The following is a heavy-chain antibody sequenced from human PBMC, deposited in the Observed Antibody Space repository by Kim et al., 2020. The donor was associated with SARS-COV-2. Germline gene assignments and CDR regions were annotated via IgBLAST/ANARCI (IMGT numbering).Heavy chain of an antibody. CDR2: IIPIFGTA. Sequence: SVKVSCKASGGTFSSYAISWVRQAPGQGLEWMGGIIPIFGTANYAQKFQGRVTITADESTSTAYMELSSLRSEDTAVYYCANSAYPYSSSWYLYYFDYWGQGTLVTVSS. CDR1: GGTFSSYA. D-gene: IGHD6-13*01. J-gene: IGHJ4*02. V-gene: IGHV1-69*13. CDR3: ANSAYPYSSSWYLYYFDY.